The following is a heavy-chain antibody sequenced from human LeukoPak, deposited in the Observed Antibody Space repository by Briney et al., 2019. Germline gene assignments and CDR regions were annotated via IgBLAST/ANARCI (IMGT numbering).Heavy chain of an antibody. CDR2: SKNDGSST. J-gene: IGHJ3*02. Sequence: PGGSLRLSCVASGFTFSTYRMSWVRQAPGKGLVWVSRSKNDGSSTSYADSVKGRFTISRDNAKNTLYLQMNSLRAEDTAVYYCARELPRIGGQTDASDIWGQGTMVTVS. D-gene: IGHD3-16*01. CDR3: ARELPRIGGQTDASDI. CDR1: GFTFSTYR. V-gene: IGHV3-74*01.